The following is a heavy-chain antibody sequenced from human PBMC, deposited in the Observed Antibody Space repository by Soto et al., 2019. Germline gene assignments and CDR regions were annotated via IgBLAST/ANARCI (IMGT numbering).Heavy chain of an antibody. CDR1: GGSMSSYY. CDR3: AGIVNQSGGGRGHMDV. J-gene: IGHJ6*03. Sequence: SETLSLTCTVSGGSMSSYYWSWIRQPPEKGLEWIGYVSYNGGTNYNSTLRSRVTISIDTSKSQFSLKLTSVTAADTAVYYCAGIVNQSGGGRGHMDVWGKGITVTVS. V-gene: IGHV4-59*01. CDR2: VSYNGGT. D-gene: IGHD1-26*01.